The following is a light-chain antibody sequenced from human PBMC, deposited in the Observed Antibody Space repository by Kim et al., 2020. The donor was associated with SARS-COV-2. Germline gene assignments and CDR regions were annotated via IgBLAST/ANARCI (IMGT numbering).Light chain of an antibody. CDR1: KLGDKY. J-gene: IGLJ2*01. CDR2: QDS. CDR3: QAWDSSTAVV. V-gene: IGLV3-1*01. Sequence: VPPGQTVSITCSGDKLGDKYACWYQQKPGQSPVLVIYQDSKRPSGIPERFSGSNSGNTATLTISGTQAMDEADYYCQAWDSSTAVVFGGGTQLTVL.